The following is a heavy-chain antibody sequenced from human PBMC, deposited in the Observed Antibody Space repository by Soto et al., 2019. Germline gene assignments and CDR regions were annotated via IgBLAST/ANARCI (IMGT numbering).Heavy chain of an antibody. CDR1: GFTFSSYA. CDR2: ISGSGGST. CDR3: ARWMVRGVRDLYYYYGMDV. V-gene: IGHV3-23*01. D-gene: IGHD3-10*01. Sequence: GESLRLSCAASGFTFSSYAMSWVRQAPGKGLEWVSAISGSGGSTYYADSVKGRFTISRDNSKNTLYLQMNSLRAEDTAVYYCARWMVRGVRDLYYYYGMDVWGQGTTVTVSS. J-gene: IGHJ6*02.